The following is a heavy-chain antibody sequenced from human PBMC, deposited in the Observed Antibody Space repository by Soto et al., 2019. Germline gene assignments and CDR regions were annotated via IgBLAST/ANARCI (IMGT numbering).Heavy chain of an antibody. D-gene: IGHD3-3*01. Sequence: QVQLVQSGTEVKKPGASVKISCKASGYTFTKYYMHWVRQAPGQGLEWMGIINPSGGSTTYAQKFKDRATMPRATPRSTFNMELNSLRSEDTAIYYVARDFDLRGRIFGLVILWMSTGRDSGGKGTLATVSP. CDR1: GYTFTKYY. CDR3: ARDFDLRGRIFGLVILWMSTGRDS. J-gene: IGHJ4*02. V-gene: IGHV1-46*03. CDR2: INPSGGST.